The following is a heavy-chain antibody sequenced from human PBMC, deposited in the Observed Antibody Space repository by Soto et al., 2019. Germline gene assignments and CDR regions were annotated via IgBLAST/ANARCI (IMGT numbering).Heavy chain of an antibody. CDR2: ISSSSSTI. J-gene: IGHJ4*02. CDR1: GFTFSSYS. Sequence: PGGSLRLSCAASGFTFSSYSMNWVRQAPGKGLEWVSYISSSSSTIYYADSVKGRFTISRDNAKNSLYLQMNSLRDEDTAVYYCARAAYYHESSGYYPGDYWGQGTLVTVSS. D-gene: IGHD3-22*01. V-gene: IGHV3-48*02. CDR3: ARAAYYHESSGYYPGDY.